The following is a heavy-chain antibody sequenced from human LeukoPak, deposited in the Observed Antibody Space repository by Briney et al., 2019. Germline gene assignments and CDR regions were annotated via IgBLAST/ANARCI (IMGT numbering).Heavy chain of an antibody. CDR1: GFTFDDFA. V-gene: IGHV3-43*02. CDR3: ARDDGSSWSLDC. CDR2: ITGDGINK. D-gene: IGHD6-13*01. J-gene: IGHJ4*02. Sequence: GGSLRLSCAASGFTFDDFAMHWVRQAPGKSLEWVSLITGDGINKKYADSVKGRFTISRDSSKNSLYLQMNSLRSEDTALYYCARDDGSSWSLDCWGQGTLVTVSS.